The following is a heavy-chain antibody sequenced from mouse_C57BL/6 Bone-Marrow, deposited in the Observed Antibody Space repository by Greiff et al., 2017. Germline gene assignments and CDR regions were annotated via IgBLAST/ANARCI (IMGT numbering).Heavy chain of an antibody. J-gene: IGHJ3*01. CDR3: ARHRRLTGPFAY. D-gene: IGHD4-1*01. CDR2: FYPGSGSI. CDR1: GYTFTVYT. V-gene: IGHV1-62-2*01. Sequence: VKLMESGAELVKPGASVKLSCKASGYTFTVYTIHWVKQRSGQGLEWIGWFYPGSGSIKYNEKFKDKATLTADKSSSTVYMELSRLTSEDSAVYFCARHRRLTGPFAYWGQGTLVTVSA.